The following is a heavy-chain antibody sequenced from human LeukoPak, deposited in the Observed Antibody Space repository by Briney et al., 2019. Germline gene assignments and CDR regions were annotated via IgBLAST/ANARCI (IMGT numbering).Heavy chain of an antibody. J-gene: IGHJ4*02. D-gene: IGHD3-10*01. CDR1: GGSISSNY. CDR3: ARAIWYGSGTTAFDS. Sequence: SETLSLTCTASGGSISSNYWSWIRQPAGKGLEWIGRIYNSGSTNYNTNYNPSLSSRATMSVDTSKKQFSLKLNSVTAADTAVYFCARAIWYGSGTTAFDSWGQGTLVTVPS. V-gene: IGHV4-4*07. CDR2: IYNSGST.